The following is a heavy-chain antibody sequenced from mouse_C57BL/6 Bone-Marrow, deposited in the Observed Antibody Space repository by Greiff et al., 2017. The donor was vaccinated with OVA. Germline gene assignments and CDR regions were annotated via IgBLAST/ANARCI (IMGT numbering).Heavy chain of an antibody. J-gene: IGHJ4*01. CDR1: GFTFSDYG. D-gene: IGHD1-1*01. CDR2: ISSGSSTI. CDR3: ARPPSYYYGSSYPLAMDY. V-gene: IGHV5-17*01. Sequence: EVQRVESGGGLVKPGGSLKLSCAASGFTFSDYGMHWVRQAPEKGLEWVAYISSGSSTIYYADTVKGRFTISRDNAKNTLFLQMTSLRSEDTAMYYCARPPSYYYGSSYPLAMDYWGQGTSVTVSS.